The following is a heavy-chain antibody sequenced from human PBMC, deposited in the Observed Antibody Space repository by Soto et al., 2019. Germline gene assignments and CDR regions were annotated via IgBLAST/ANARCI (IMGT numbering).Heavy chain of an antibody. J-gene: IGHJ5*02. CDR1: GGTFSSYA. D-gene: IGHD5-18*01. CDR2: SIPIFGTA. V-gene: IGHV1-69*12. Sequence: QVQLVQSGAEVKKPGSSVKVSCKASGGTFSSYAISWVRQAPGQGLEWMGGSIPIFGTANYAQKFQGRVTITAEESTSNAYMELSSLRSEDTAVYHCARARRGYSYGGGWFDPWGQGTLVTVSS. CDR3: ARARRGYSYGGGWFDP.